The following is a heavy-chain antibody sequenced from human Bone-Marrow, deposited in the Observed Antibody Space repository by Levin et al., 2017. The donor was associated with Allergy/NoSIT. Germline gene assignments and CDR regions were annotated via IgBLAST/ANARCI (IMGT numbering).Heavy chain of an antibody. J-gene: IGHJ4*02. CDR2: VLHSGNT. V-gene: IGHV4-30-2*01. Sequence: SQTLSLPCTVSRGSIGSGAYSWNWIRQPPGKGLEWIGYVLHSGNTYFNPSFKSRATISVDRTKNQFFLRLSSMTVADTAVYYCARADSGTYSIGGEIDYWGQGTLVTVSS. CDR1: RGSIGSGAYS. D-gene: IGHD1-26*01. CDR3: ARADSGTYSIGGEIDY.